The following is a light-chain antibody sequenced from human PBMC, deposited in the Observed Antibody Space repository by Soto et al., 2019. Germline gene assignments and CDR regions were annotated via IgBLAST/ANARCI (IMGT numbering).Light chain of an antibody. CDR1: QSIFYSSNNKNY. J-gene: IGKJ1*01. V-gene: IGKV4-1*01. CDR3: QQYYSSPTWT. Sequence: DILMTQSPDSLAVSLGERATINCKSSQSIFYSSNNKNYLAWFQQKPGQPPQLLIYWASTRESGVPDRFSGSGSEADFTLTISSLQAEDVAIYYCQQYYSSPTWTCGQGTKVDI. CDR2: WAS.